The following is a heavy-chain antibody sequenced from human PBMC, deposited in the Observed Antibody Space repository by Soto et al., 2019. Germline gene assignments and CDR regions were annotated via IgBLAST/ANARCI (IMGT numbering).Heavy chain of an antibody. D-gene: IGHD1-1*01. V-gene: IGHV4-31*03. CDR3: ARAGWGTTFDY. Sequence: SETLSLTCTVSGGSISSGGYYWSWIRQHPGKGLEWIGYIYYSGSTYYNPSLKSRVTISVDASKNQFSLKLSSVTAADTAVYYCARAGWGTTFDYWGQGTLVTVSS. J-gene: IGHJ4*02. CDR2: IYYSGST. CDR1: GGSISSGGYY.